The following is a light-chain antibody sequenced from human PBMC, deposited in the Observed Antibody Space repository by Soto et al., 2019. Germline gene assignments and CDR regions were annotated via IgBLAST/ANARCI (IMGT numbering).Light chain of an antibody. CDR2: AAS. CDR1: QGISNY. J-gene: IGKJ1*01. CDR3: QKYNSAPRT. Sequence: DIQMTQSPSSLSSSVGDRVTITCRASQGISNYLAWYQQKPGKVPKLLIYAASTLQSGLPSRFSGRGSGTDFTLTITRRQPEDVATYYWQKYNSAPRTFGQGTKVEIK. V-gene: IGKV1-27*01.